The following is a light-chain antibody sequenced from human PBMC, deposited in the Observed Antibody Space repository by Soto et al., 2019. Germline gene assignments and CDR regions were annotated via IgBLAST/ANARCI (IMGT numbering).Light chain of an antibody. CDR3: QQYNNWPVT. J-gene: IGKJ4*01. CDR2: GAS. CDR1: QSVNSN. V-gene: IGKV3D-15*01. Sequence: EIVMTQSPATLSVSPGDRATLSCRASQSVNSNYLAWYQQKPGQTPRLLIHGASTRATGIAARFSGSGSGTEFTLTISGLQSEDFATYYCQQYNNWPVTFGGGTKVDIK.